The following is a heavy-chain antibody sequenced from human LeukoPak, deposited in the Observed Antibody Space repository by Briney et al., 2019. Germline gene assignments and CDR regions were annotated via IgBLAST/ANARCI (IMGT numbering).Heavy chain of an antibody. CDR3: ARVSHYGSGYYYTLAY. CDR1: GFIFSNYG. V-gene: IGHV3-33*01. D-gene: IGHD3-10*01. CDR2: IWYDGYNK. J-gene: IGHJ4*02. Sequence: GGSLGLSCAASGFIFSNYGMHWVRQAPGKGLEWVAGIWYDGYNKFYADSAKGRFTISRDNSKNTLYLQMSSLRAEDTALYYCARVSHYGSGYYYTLAYWGQGTLVTVSS.